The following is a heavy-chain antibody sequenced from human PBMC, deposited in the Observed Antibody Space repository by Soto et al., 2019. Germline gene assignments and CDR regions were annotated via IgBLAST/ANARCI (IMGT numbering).Heavy chain of an antibody. J-gene: IGHJ4*02. D-gene: IGHD3-22*01. V-gene: IGHV4-39*07. CDR2: INHSGRT. Sequence: LPEKLRDTCSGSACMTSSSSYHGCWIRHPQRKGMEWIGEINHSGRTNYNPSLKSRVTISVDTSKNQFSMKLSSVTAAETAVYYCARAGPAYYYDSSGYYYDYWGQGTLVTV. CDR3: ARAGPAYYYDSSGYYYDY. CDR1: ACMTSSSSYH.